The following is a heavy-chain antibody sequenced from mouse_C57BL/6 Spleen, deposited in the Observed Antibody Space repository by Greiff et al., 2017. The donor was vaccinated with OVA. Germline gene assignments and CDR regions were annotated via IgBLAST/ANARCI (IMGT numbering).Heavy chain of an antibody. CDR1: GFTFSSYT. CDR2: ISGGGGNT. Sequence: EVMLVESGGGLVKPGGSLKLSCAASGFTFSSYTMSWVRQTPEKRLEWVATISGGGGNTYYPDSVKGRFTISRDNAKNTLYLQMSSLRSEDTALYYCARQNYDYDYYYAMDYWGQGTSVTVSS. V-gene: IGHV5-9*01. J-gene: IGHJ4*01. D-gene: IGHD2-4*01. CDR3: ARQNYDYDYYYAMDY.